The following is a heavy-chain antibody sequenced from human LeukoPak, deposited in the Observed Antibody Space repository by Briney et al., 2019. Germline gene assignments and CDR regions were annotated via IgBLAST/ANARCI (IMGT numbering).Heavy chain of an antibody. CDR3: ARGQRGRWVHNDY. Sequence: SEALSLTCTVSGVSISSYYWSWIRQPPGKGLEWIGYIYYSGSTNYNPSLKSRVTISVDTSKNQFSLKLSSVTAADTAVYYCARGQRGRWVHNDYWGQGTLVTVSS. V-gene: IGHV4-59*12. J-gene: IGHJ4*02. D-gene: IGHD5-24*01. CDR1: GVSISSYY. CDR2: IYYSGST.